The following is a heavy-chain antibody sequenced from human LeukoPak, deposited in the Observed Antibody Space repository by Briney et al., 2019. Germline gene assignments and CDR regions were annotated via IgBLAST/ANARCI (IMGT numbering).Heavy chain of an antibody. CDR3: AREDKWELLGGTDY. CDR1: GYTFTGYY. CDR2: INPNSGGT. V-gene: IGHV1-2*02. D-gene: IGHD1-26*01. J-gene: IGHJ4*02. Sequence: GASVKVSCKASGYTFTGYYMHWVRQAPGQGLEWMGWINPNSGGTNYAQKFQGRVTMTRDTSISTAYMELSRLRSDEPAVYYCAREDKWELLGGTDYWGQGTLVTVSS.